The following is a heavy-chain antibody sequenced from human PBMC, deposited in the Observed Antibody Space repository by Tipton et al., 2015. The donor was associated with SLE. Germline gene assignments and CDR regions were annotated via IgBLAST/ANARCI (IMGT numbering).Heavy chain of an antibody. CDR2: TNSAGTIV. Sequence: SLRLSCAASGFTFSHYDMHWVRQAPGKGLVWVSRTNSAGTIVTYADSVKGRFTISRDNAKNTLYLQMNSLRAEDTAVYFCVREGSGWLHLDYWGQGALVTVSS. J-gene: IGHJ4*02. V-gene: IGHV3-74*01. CDR1: GFTFSHYD. CDR3: VREGSGWLHLDY. D-gene: IGHD3-10*01.